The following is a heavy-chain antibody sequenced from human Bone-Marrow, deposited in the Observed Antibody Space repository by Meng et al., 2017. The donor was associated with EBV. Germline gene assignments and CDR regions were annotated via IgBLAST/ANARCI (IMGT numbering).Heavy chain of an antibody. J-gene: IGHJ4*02. V-gene: IGHV3-23*01. CDR3: AKDQTTMIVVVHY. D-gene: IGHD3-22*01. Sequence: VQPGGSLRFSCAASGFTFSSYGMSWVRQAPGKGLEWVSGISGSGGSTYYADSVKGRFTISRDNSKNTLYLQMNSLRAEDTAVYYCAKDQTTMIVVVHYWGQGTLVTVSS. CDR1: GFTFSSYG. CDR2: ISGSGGST.